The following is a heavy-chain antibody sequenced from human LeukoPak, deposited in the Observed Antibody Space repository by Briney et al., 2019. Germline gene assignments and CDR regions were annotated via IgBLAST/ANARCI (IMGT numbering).Heavy chain of an antibody. Sequence: GGSLRLSCAASGFTFSDFHMCWIRQAPGKGLEWVSFSSTSGSTIFYADSVKGRFTISRDNARNSLYLQMNSLRAEDTAVYYCARERADALDIWGPGTMVTVSS. CDR3: ARERADALDI. V-gene: IGHV3-11*01. J-gene: IGHJ3*02. CDR1: GFTFSDFH. CDR2: SSTSGSTI.